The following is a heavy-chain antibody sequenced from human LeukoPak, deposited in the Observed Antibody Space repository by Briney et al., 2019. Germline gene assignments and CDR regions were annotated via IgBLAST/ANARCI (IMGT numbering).Heavy chain of an antibody. CDR3: ARGPMQQLVMYFQH. CDR2: INPNSGGT. D-gene: IGHD6-13*01. J-gene: IGHJ1*01. Sequence: GASVKVSCKASGYTFTGYYMHWVRQAPGQGLEWMGWINPNSGGTNYAQKFQGWVTMTRDTSISTAYMELSRLGSDDTAVYYCARGPMQQLVMYFQHWGQGTLVTVSS. V-gene: IGHV1-2*04. CDR1: GYTFTGYY.